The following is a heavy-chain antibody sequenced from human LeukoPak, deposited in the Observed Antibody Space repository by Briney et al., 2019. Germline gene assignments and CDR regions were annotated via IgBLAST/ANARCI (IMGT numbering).Heavy chain of an antibody. CDR1: GGSISSYY. CDR3: ARDLFHSSSSPTDY. D-gene: IGHD6-6*01. Sequence: TSETLSLTCTASGGSISSYYWSWIRQPPGKGLEWIGYIYYSGSTNYNPSLKSRVTISVDTSKNQFSLKLSSVTAADTAVYYCARDLFHSSSSPTDYWGQGTLVTVSS. CDR2: IYYSGST. V-gene: IGHV4-59*01. J-gene: IGHJ4*02.